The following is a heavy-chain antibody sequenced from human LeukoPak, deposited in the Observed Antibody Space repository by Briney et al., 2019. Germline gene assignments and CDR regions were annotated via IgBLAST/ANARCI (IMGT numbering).Heavy chain of an antibody. CDR1: GYTFTSYD. J-gene: IGHJ6*02. CDR3: ASGLWGYYYYYYGMDV. Sequence: SVKVSCKASGYTFTSYDFNWVRQATGQRPEWMGWMSPIFGTANYAQKFQGRVTITADESTSTAYMELSSLRSEDTAVYYCASGLWGYYYYYYGMDVWGQGTTVTVSS. CDR2: MSPIFGTA. V-gene: IGHV1-69*13. D-gene: IGHD2-21*01.